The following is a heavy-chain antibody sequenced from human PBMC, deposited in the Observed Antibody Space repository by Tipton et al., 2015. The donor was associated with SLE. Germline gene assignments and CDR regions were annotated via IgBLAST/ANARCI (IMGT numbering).Heavy chain of an antibody. CDR1: GFTFSSNS. CDR3: ASYSSTFGY. J-gene: IGHJ4*02. D-gene: IGHD6-13*01. Sequence: SLRLSCAASGFTFSSNSMNWVRQAPGKGLEWVSYISSSSITIDYADSVKGRFTISRDDAKNSLYLQMNSLRAEDTAVYYCASYSSTFGYWGQGTLVTVSS. V-gene: IGHV3-48*01. CDR2: ISSSSITI.